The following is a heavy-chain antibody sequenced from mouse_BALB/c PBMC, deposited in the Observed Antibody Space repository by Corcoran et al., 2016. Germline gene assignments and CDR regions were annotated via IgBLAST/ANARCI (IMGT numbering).Heavy chain of an antibody. CDR2: INPYNDGT. V-gene: IGHV1S136*01. CDR1: GYTFTSYV. D-gene: IGHD3-1*01. J-gene: IGHJ4*01. CDR3: ARGSSGYLYYYAMDY. Sequence: EVQLQQSGPELVKPGASVKMSCKASGYTFTSYVMHWVKQKPGQGLEWIGYINPYNDGTKYNEKFKGKATLTSDKSSSTAYMELSSLTSDDSAVYYCARGSSGYLYYYAMDYWGQGTSVTVSS.